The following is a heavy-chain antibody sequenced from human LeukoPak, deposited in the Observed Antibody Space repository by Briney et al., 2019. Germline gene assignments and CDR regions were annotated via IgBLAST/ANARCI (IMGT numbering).Heavy chain of an antibody. Sequence: PGGSPRLSCAASGITFSNYAMSWVRQAPGKGLEWVSAISGSGGDTYYADSVKGRFTISRDNSKNTLYLHMNSLRAEDTAVYYCAKRYNTLTSYYSHCDYWGQGTLVTVSS. CDR1: GITFSNYA. CDR3: AKRYNTLTSYYSHCDY. J-gene: IGHJ4*02. CDR2: ISGSGGDT. V-gene: IGHV3-23*01. D-gene: IGHD3-9*01.